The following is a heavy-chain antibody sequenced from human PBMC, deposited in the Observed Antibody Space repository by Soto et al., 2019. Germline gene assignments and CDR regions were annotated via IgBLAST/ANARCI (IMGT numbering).Heavy chain of an antibody. CDR1: GFTFGTYA. D-gene: IGHD1-26*01. CDR3: AKGRSGNYQRLEIDY. J-gene: IGHJ4*02. CDR2: ISPSGGTT. V-gene: IGHV3-23*01. Sequence: EVQLLESGGGLVQPGGSLRLSCVASGFTFGTYAMNWVRQAPGKGLAWISGISPSGGTTYYADPLKGRFTISRDNSKKTLYLQMNSLRAEDTAVYYCAKGRSGNYQRLEIDYWGQGALVTVSS.